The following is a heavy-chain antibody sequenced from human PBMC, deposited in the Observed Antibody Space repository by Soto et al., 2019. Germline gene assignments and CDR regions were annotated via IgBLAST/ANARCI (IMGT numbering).Heavy chain of an antibody. Sequence: ASVKVSCKASGYTFSGYYMHWVRQAPGQGLEWMGWINPNSGGTNYAQKFQGRVTMTRDTSISTAYMELSRLRSDDTAVYYCASDXRGRQLPLYYYYYGMDVWGPGTTVTVSS. D-gene: IGHD2-2*01. CDR1: GYTFSGYY. J-gene: IGHJ6*02. CDR2: INPNSGGT. V-gene: IGHV1-2*02. CDR3: ASDXRGRQLPLYYYYYGMDV.